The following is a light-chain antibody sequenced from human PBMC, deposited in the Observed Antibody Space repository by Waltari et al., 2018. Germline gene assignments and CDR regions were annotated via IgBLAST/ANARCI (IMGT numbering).Light chain of an antibody. Sequence: QSALTQPASVSGSPGPSITISCTGTSRDVGSYTLVPWYQQHPGKAPKPMIYEGSKRPSGVSNRFSGSKSGNTASLTISGLQAEDEADYYCWSYAGSSTCVFGGGTKLTVL. CDR1: SRDVGSYTL. V-gene: IGLV2-23*01. CDR2: EGS. CDR3: WSYAGSSTCV. J-gene: IGLJ3*02.